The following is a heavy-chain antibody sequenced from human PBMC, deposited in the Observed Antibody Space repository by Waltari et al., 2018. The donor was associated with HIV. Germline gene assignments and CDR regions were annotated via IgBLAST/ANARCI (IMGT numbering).Heavy chain of an antibody. CDR2: IKQDGSEK. Sequence: EVQLVESGGGVVQPGGSLRIGCAASGFTSSSFWMSSVRQAPGKGLEWVANIKQDGSEKNYVDSVKGRFTISRDNAKNSLYLQMNSLRVEDTAVYYCARPIGRGQDYWGQGTLVTVSS. CDR3: ARPIGRGQDY. CDR1: GFTSSSFW. V-gene: IGHV3-7*01. J-gene: IGHJ4*02.